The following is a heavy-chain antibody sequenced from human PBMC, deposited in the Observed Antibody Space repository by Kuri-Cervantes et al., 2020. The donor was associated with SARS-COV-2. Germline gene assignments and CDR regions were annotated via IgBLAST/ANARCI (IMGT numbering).Heavy chain of an antibody. J-gene: IGHJ3*02. V-gene: IGHV1-18*01. CDR3: ARDEGVLRFLEWLPLGDAFDI. CDR1: GYTFTSYG. Sequence: ASVKVSCKASGYTFTSYGISWVRQAPGQGLEWMGWISAYNGNTNYAQKLQGRVTMTTDTSMSTAYMELRSLRSDDTAVYYCARDEGVLRFLEWLPLGDAFDIWGQGTMVTVSS. CDR2: ISAYNGNT. D-gene: IGHD3-3*01.